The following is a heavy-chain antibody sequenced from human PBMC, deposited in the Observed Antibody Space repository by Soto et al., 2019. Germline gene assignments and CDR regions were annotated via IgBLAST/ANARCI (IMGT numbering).Heavy chain of an antibody. CDR1: GYTFTSYG. Sequence: ASVKVSCKASGYTFTSYGISWVRQAPGQGLEWMGWISAYNGNTNYAQKLQGRVTMTTDTSTSTVYMELSSLRSEDTAVYYCARVPIKAVAGLHAFDIWGQGTMVTVSS. D-gene: IGHD6-19*01. CDR2: ISAYNGNT. CDR3: ARVPIKAVAGLHAFDI. J-gene: IGHJ3*02. V-gene: IGHV1-18*01.